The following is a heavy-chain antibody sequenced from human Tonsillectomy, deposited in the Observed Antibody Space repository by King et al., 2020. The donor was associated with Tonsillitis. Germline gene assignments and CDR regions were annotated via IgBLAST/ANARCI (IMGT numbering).Heavy chain of an antibody. Sequence: HVQLQQWGAGLLKPSETLSLTCAVYGGSFSGYYWSWIRQPPGKGLEWIGEIHHSGSTNYNPSLKSRVTISIDTSKNQFSLKLNSVTAADTAVYYCASPLVGPQYVSRGLGYWGQGTLVTVSS. CDR3: ASPLVGPQYVSRGLGY. V-gene: IGHV4-34*01. CDR1: GGSFSGYY. D-gene: IGHD2-21*01. J-gene: IGHJ4*02. CDR2: IHHSGST.